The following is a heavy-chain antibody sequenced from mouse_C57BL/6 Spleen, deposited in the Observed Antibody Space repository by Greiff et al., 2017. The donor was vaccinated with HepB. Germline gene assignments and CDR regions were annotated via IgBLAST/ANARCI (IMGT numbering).Heavy chain of an antibody. Sequence: EVKLVESGGGLVQPKGSLKLSCAASGFSFNTYAMNWVRQAPGKGLEWVARIRSKSNNYATYYADSVKDRFTISRDDSESMLYLQMNNLKTEDTAMYYCVSSSSHYAMDYWGQGTSVTVSS. J-gene: IGHJ4*01. CDR1: GFSFNTYA. CDR3: VSSSSHYAMDY. CDR2: IRSKSNNYAT. D-gene: IGHD1-1*01. V-gene: IGHV10-1*01.